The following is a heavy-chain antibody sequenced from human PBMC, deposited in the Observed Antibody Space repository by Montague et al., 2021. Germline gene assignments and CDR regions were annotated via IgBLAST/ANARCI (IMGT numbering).Heavy chain of an antibody. J-gene: IGHJ5*02. CDR3: ARVAAWGYYDTSGPNWFDP. CDR1: GGSISSNNW. CDR2: IFHNGST. D-gene: IGHD3-22*01. V-gene: IGHV4-4*02. Sequence: SETLSLTCAVSGGSISSNNWWTWVRQPPGKGLEWIGEIFHNGSTTYSLSLKSRVTISMDKSKNQFSLKLTSVTAADTAVYYCARVAAWGYYDTSGPNWFDPWGQGTLVTVSS.